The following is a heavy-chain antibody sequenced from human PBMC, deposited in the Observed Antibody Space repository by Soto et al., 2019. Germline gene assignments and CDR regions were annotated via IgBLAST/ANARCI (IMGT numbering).Heavy chain of an antibody. J-gene: IGHJ6*03. Sequence: EVQLLESGGGLVQPGGSLRLSCAASGFTFSSYAMSWVRQAPGKGLEWVSTISGSGGSTYYADSVKGRFTISRDNSKNTLYLQMNSLRAEDTAVYYCAKNPHQDHYYYYYYMDVWGKGTTVTVSS. V-gene: IGHV3-23*01. CDR2: ISGSGGST. CDR1: GFTFSSYA. CDR3: AKNPHQDHYYYYYYMDV.